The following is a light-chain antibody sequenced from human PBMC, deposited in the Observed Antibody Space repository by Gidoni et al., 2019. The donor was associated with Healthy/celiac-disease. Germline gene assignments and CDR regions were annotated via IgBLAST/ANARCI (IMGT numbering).Light chain of an antibody. Sequence: SYELTQPPSVSVSPGQTAKITCSGDALPKQYAYWYQQKPGQAPVLVIYKGSERPSGIPERFSGSSSGTTVTLTISGVQAEDEADYSCQSADSSGTYRVFGGGTKLTVL. CDR2: KGS. V-gene: IGLV3-25*02. J-gene: IGLJ3*02. CDR1: ALPKQY. CDR3: QSADSSGTYRV.